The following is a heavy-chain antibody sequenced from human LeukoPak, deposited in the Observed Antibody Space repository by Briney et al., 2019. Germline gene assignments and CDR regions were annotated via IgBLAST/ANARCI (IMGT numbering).Heavy chain of an antibody. J-gene: IGHJ5*02. CDR2: INHSGST. CDR3: ARGVGWFDP. D-gene: IGHD1-26*01. CDR1: GGSFSGYY. Sequence: NPSETLSLTCAVYGGSFSGYYWSWIRQPPGKGLEWIGEINHSGSTNYNPSLKSRVTISVDTSKNQFSLKLSSVTAADTAVYYCARGVGWFDPWGQGTLVTVPS. V-gene: IGHV4-34*01.